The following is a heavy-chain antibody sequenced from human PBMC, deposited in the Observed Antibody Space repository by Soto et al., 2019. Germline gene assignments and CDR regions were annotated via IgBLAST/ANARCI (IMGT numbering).Heavy chain of an antibody. CDR1: GYTFTSYG. J-gene: IGHJ3*01. D-gene: IGHD2-15*01. V-gene: IGHV1-58*02. CDR3: AAELYSGGRCCSFDF. Sequence: GTSVKVTCKASGYTFTSYGSSWVRQAPGQGLEWMGWIIVGSGQTKSAQFLQERITITRDMSTSTAYMELSSLRSDDTAVYYCAAELYSGGRCCSFDFWGQGTMVTVSS. CDR2: IIVGSGQT.